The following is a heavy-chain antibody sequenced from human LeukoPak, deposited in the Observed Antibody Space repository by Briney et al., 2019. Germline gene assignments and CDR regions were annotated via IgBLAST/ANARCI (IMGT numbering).Heavy chain of an antibody. CDR1: GYSISSGYH. CDR2: IYHSGST. J-gene: IGHJ4*02. Sequence: KPSETLSPTRAVSGYSISSGYHWGWIRPPPGKGPEGIGSIYHSGSTYYNPSLKSRVTISVDTSKNQFSLKLSSVTAADTAVYYCARKEGSIAARIDYWGQGTLVTVSS. D-gene: IGHD6-6*01. V-gene: IGHV4-38-2*01. CDR3: ARKEGSIAARIDY.